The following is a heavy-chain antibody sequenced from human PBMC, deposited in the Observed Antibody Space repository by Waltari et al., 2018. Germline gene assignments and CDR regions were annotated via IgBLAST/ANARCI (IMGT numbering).Heavy chain of an antibody. V-gene: IGHV1-69*08. J-gene: IGHJ4*02. CDR2: IIPILGIA. CDR1: GGTFSSYT. Sequence: QVQLVQSGAEVKKPGSSVKVSCKASGGTFSSYTISWVRQAPGQGLEWMGRIIPILGIANYAQKVQGRVTITADKSTSTAYMELSSLRSEDTAVYYCAREDYYDSSGYLDFDYWGQGTLVTVSS. D-gene: IGHD3-22*01. CDR3: AREDYYDSSGYLDFDY.